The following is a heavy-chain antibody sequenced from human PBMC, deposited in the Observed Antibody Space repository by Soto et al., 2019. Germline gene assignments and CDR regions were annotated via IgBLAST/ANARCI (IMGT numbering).Heavy chain of an antibody. Sequence: QITLKESGPTLVKPTQTLTLTCTFSGFSLSTSGVGVGWIRQPPGKALEWLALIYWDDDKRYSPSLKSRLTITKDTSKNQVVLTMTNMDPVDTATSYCAHSHPYSSGWYRGGNWFDPWGQGTLVTVSS. CDR1: GFSLSTSGVG. D-gene: IGHD6-19*01. CDR2: IYWDDDK. V-gene: IGHV2-5*02. J-gene: IGHJ5*02. CDR3: AHSHPYSSGWYRGGNWFDP.